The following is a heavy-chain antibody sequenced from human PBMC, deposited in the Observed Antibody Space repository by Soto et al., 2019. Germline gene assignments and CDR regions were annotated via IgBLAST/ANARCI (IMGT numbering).Heavy chain of an antibody. CDR2: IIPVFGTA. D-gene: IGHD1-26*01. J-gene: IGHJ5*01. CDR3: ARDRWGSYSFDS. CDR1: GGVFRNYA. V-gene: IGHV1-69*01. Sequence: QVQLVQSGAEVKKPGSSVKVSCKASGGVFRNYAINWVRQAPGQGLEWMGGIIPVFGTADYPQKFQGRVTITADEYTTTAYMELTSLKTEDTAVHFCARDRWGSYSFDSWGQGTLVTVAS.